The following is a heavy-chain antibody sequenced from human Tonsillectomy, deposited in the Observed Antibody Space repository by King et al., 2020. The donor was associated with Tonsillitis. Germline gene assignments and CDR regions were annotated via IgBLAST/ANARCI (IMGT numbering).Heavy chain of an antibody. CDR1: GFSLTTTGMC. D-gene: IGHD4-11*01. CDR2: IDWDDDK. Sequence: RVTLKESGPALVKPTQTLTLTCTFSGFSLTTTGMCVSWIRQPPGKALEWLARIDWDDDKYYSTSLKTRLTISKDTSRNQVVLTMTNMDPVDTATYYCARTSLRTVTSDTQNYYYYYMDVWGKGTTVTVSS. CDR3: ARTSLRTVTSDTQNYYYYYMDV. J-gene: IGHJ6*03. V-gene: IGHV2-70*11.